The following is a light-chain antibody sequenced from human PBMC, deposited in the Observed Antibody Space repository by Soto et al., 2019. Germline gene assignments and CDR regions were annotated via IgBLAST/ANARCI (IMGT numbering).Light chain of an antibody. CDR2: EVN. V-gene: IGLV2-14*03. CDR1: SSDVGAYNH. Sequence: QSALTQPASGAGSPGQANTISCTGTSSDVGAYNHVSWYQQHPGKVPKVMIYEVNNRPSGVSNRFSASKSGNTASLTISGLQAEDEATYYCSSFTSGGTWVFGGGTKLTVL. CDR3: SSFTSGGTWV. J-gene: IGLJ3*02.